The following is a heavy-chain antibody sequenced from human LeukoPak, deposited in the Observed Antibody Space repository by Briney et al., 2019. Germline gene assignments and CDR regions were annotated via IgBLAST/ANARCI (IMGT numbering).Heavy chain of an antibody. CDR1: GGSISSGDYY. CDR2: IYYSGST. CDR3: ARLGIAAAGTASKIDY. J-gene: IGHJ4*02. Sequence: SETLSLTCNVSGGSISSGDYYWSWIRQPPGKGLEWIGYIYYSGSTYYNPSLKSRVTISVDTSKNQFSLKLSSVTAADTAVYYCARLGIAAAGTASKIDYWGQGTLVTVSS. V-gene: IGHV4-30-4*01. D-gene: IGHD6-13*01.